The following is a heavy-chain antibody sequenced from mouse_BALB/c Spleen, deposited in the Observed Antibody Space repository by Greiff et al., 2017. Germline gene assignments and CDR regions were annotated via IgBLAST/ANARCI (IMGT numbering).Heavy chain of an antibody. CDR2: IDPANGNT. J-gene: IGHJ4*01. CDR1: GFNIKDTY. Sequence: VHVKQSGAELVKPGASVKLSCTASGFNIKDTYMHWVKQRPEQGLEWIGRIDPANGNTKYDPKFQGKATITADTSSNTAYLQLSSLTSEDTAVYYCAYGNFYAMDYWGQGTSVTVSS. V-gene: IGHV14-3*02. CDR3: AYGNFYAMDY. D-gene: IGHD2-1*01.